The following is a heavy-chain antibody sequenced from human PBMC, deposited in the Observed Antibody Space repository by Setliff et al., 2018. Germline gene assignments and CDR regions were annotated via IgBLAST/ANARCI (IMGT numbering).Heavy chain of an antibody. CDR1: GFTFSSYG. D-gene: IGHD2-2*02. Sequence: LSCAASGFTFSSYGMNWVRQAPGKGLEWLSYISSSGTTIYYADSVKGRFTVSRDNAKNSLYLQMNSLRADDAAVYYCARSSAPIKRDYMDVWGKGTTVTVSS. CDR2: ISSSGTTI. V-gene: IGHV3-48*01. J-gene: IGHJ6*03. CDR3: ARSSAPIKRDYMDV.